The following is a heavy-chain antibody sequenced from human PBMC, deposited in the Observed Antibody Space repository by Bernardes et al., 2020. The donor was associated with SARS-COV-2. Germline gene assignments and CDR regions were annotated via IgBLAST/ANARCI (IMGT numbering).Heavy chain of an antibody. D-gene: IGHD2-15*01. V-gene: IGHV4-31*03. CDR3: ARTSPLGYCSGGSCYFFQN. Sequence: SETLSLTCTVSGGSVNSGSYYWSWIRQHPGRGLEWIGYIYYSGSTSYNPSLESRVNILVDTSKNQFSLKLSSVTAADTAVYYCARTSPLGYCSGGSCYFFQNWGQGTLVAVSS. J-gene: IGHJ4*02. CDR1: GGSVNSGSYY. CDR2: IYYSGST.